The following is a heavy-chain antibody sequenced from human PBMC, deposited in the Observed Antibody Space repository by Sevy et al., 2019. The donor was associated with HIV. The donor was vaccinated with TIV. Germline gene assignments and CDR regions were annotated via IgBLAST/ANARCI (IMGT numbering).Heavy chain of an antibody. Sequence: GGSLRLSCAASRFSFNGYGMHWVRQAPGKGLEWVTFIRYDGSNKYYADSVKGRFTISRDNAKNSLYLQMNSLRAEDTAVYYCARVRYTYGSYYFDYWGQGTLVTVSS. D-gene: IGHD5-18*01. CDR3: ARVRYTYGSYYFDY. CDR1: RFSFNGYG. J-gene: IGHJ4*02. CDR2: IRYDGSNK. V-gene: IGHV3-30*02.